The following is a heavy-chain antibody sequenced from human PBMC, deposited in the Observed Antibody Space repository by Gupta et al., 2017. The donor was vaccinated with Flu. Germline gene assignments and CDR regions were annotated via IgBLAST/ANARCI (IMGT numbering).Heavy chain of an antibody. J-gene: IGHJ4*02. CDR2: ISDNSVYT. V-gene: IGHV3-23*01. CDR1: GFAFGSYT. Sequence: EVPLLESGGDSVQPGGSLRLSCAASGFAFGSYTMSWVRQAPGKGLEWVSAISDNSVYTYYADSVTGRFTISRDNSKNTLFLQLNSLRAEDTAVYYCVKGSSSARPYYFDYWGQGTLVTVSS. D-gene: IGHD6-6*01. CDR3: VKGSSSARPYYFDY.